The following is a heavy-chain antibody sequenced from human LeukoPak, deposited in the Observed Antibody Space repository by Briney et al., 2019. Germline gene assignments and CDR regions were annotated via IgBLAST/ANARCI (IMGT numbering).Heavy chain of an antibody. Sequence: SETLSLTCTVSGGSISSSNYFWGWIRQPPGKGLEWIGSIYYSGSTYYNPSLKSRVTISADTSKNQFSLKLSSVTAADTAVYFCARPLSYYYYVDVWGTGTTVTVSS. J-gene: IGHJ6*03. CDR2: IYYSGST. D-gene: IGHD2/OR15-2a*01. V-gene: IGHV4-39*01. CDR3: ARPLSYYYYVDV. CDR1: GGSISSSNYF.